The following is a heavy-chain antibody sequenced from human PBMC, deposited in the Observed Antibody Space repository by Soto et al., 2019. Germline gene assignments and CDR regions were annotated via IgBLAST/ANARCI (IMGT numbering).Heavy chain of an antibody. CDR2: ISAYNGNT. CDR1: GYTFTSYG. CDR3: ARDHYPPYSSSPQGWFDP. J-gene: IGHJ5*02. D-gene: IGHD6-6*01. V-gene: IGHV1-18*01. Sequence: ASVKVSCKASGYTFTSYGISWVGQAPGQGLEWMGWISAYNGNTNYAQKLQGRVTMTTDTSTSTAYMELRSLRSDDTAVYYCARDHYPPYSSSPQGWFDPWGQGTLVTVSS.